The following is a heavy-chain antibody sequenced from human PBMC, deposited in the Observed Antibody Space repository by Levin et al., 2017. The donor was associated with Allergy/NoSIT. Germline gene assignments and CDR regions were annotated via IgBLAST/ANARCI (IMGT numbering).Heavy chain of an antibody. V-gene: IGHV4-4*07. CDR3: ARVMYCAGGSCTAYGVDV. CDR2: IYSSGST. CDR1: GVSISNYY. D-gene: IGHD2-15*01. Sequence: SQTLSLTCTVSGVSISNYYWSWIRQAAGKGLEWIGRIYSSGSTDYNPSLKSRVTMSVDTSKNQFSLKLISVTAADTAVYYCARVMYCAGGSCTAYGVDVWGQGTTVTVSS. J-gene: IGHJ6*02.